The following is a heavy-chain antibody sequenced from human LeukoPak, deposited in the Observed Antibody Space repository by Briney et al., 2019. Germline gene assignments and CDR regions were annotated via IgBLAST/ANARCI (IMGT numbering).Heavy chain of an antibody. CDR2: IYTSGST. V-gene: IGHV4-4*07. Sequence: SETLSLTCTVSGGSISSYYWSWIRQPAGKGLEWIGRIYTSGSTNYNPSLKSRVTISVDTSKNQFSLKLSSVTAADTAVYYCARLGHTYYYGSGSYSPLDYWGQGTLVTVSS. D-gene: IGHD3-10*01. J-gene: IGHJ4*02. CDR3: ARLGHTYYYGSGSYSPLDY. CDR1: GGSISSYY.